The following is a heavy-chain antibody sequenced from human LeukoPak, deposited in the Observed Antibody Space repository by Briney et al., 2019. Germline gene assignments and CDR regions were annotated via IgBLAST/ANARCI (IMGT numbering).Heavy chain of an antibody. D-gene: IGHD2-2*02. J-gene: IGHJ3*02. Sequence: HPGGSLRLSCSASGFTFSSYAMHWVRQAPGKGLEYVSAISSNGGSTYYADSVKGRFTISRDNSRNTLYLQMNSLRAEDTAVYYCARYCSSTSCDSPDAFDIWGQGTMVTVSS. CDR1: GFTFSSYA. CDR3: ARYCSSTSCDSPDAFDI. V-gene: IGHV3-64*04. CDR2: ISSNGGST.